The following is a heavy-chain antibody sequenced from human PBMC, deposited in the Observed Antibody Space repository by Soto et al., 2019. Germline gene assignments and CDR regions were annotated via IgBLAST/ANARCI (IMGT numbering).Heavy chain of an antibody. CDR1: GDPISGHF. CDR2: VHFGGRT. Sequence: SETLSLTCTVSGDPISGHFWGWVRQPPERGLEWVGYVHFGGRTNYNPSLKSRLTISLDTSNNQFSLKLTSVTAADTAVYYCARLMDSGSHPHWGQGILVTVSS. CDR3: ARLMDSGSHPH. J-gene: IGHJ4*02. V-gene: IGHV4-59*11. D-gene: IGHD3-10*01.